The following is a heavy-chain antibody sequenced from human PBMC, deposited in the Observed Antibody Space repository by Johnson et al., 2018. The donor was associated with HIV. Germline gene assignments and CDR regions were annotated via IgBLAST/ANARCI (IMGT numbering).Heavy chain of an antibody. J-gene: IGHJ3*02. CDR3: ARGHMVRGVTHAFDI. CDR1: GFTFSFYW. D-gene: IGHD3-10*01. V-gene: IGHV3-7*04. CDR2: IKQDGTEK. Sequence: VQLVESGGGLVQPGGSLRLSCAASGFTFSFYWMSWVRQAPGKGLEWVANIKQDGTEKFYADSVKGRFTISRDNSKNTLYLQMNSLRAEDTAVYYCARGHMVRGVTHAFDIWGQGTMVTVSS.